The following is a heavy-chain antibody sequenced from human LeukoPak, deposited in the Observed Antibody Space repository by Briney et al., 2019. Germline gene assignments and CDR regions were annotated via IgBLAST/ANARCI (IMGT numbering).Heavy chain of an antibody. CDR3: AKAYYYDYVWGSYRPVDF. D-gene: IGHD3-16*02. CDR2: ISGSGGSGGST. V-gene: IGHV3-23*01. J-gene: IGHJ4*02. CDR1: GFTFSNYA. Sequence: QPGGSLRLSCAASGFTFSNYAMNWVRQAPGKWLEWVSIISGSGGSGGSTYYAGSVKGRFAISRDNSKNTLYLQMNSLRAEDTAVYYCAKAYYYDYVWGSYRPVDFWGQGTLVTVSS.